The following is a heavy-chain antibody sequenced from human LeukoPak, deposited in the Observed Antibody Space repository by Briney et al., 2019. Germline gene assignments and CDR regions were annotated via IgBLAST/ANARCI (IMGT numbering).Heavy chain of an antibody. J-gene: IGHJ4*02. CDR2: ISAYNGNT. CDR3: ARDKSPFRLGELSLYDY. D-gene: IGHD3-16*02. CDR1: GYTFTSYY. V-gene: IGHV1-18*04. Sequence: ASVKVSCKASGYTFTSYYMHWVRQAPGQGLEWMGWISAYNGNTNYAQKLQGRVTMTTDTSTSTAYMELRSLRSDDTAVYYCARDKSPFRLGELSLYDYWGQGTLVTVSS.